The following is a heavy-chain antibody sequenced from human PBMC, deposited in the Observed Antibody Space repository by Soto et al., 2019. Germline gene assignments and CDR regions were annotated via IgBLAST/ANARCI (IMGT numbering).Heavy chain of an antibody. V-gene: IGHV3-23*01. D-gene: IGHD3-3*02. CDR2: ISGSGGST. CDR3: AKSYGDTWKHYYFDY. Sequence: EVQLLESGGGLVQPGGSLRLSCAASRFTFSGYSMSWVRQAPGKGLEWVSGISGSGGSTYYADSVKGRFTISRDNSESTLFLQMNSLRAEDTALYYCAKSYGDTWKHYYFDYWGQGTLVTVPS. J-gene: IGHJ4*02. CDR1: RFTFSGYS.